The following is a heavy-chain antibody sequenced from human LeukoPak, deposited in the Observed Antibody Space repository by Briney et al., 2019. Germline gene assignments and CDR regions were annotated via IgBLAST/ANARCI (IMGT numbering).Heavy chain of an antibody. CDR3: ARGVAVAGSFSPPQYYYYYMDV. J-gene: IGHJ6*03. V-gene: IGHV1-24*01. Sequence: GASVKVSCKVSGYTLTELSMHWVRQAPGKGLEWMGGFDPEDGETIYPQKFQGRVTMTEDTSTDTAYMELSSLRSEDTAVYYCARGVAVAGSFSPPQYYYYYMDVWGKGTTVTISS. D-gene: IGHD6-19*01. CDR1: GYTLTELS. CDR2: FDPEDGET.